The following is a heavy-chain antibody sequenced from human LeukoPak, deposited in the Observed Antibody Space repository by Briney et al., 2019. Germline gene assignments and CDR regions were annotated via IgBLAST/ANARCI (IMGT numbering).Heavy chain of an antibody. CDR2: IYTSGST. CDR3: ARGVYGSGISN. D-gene: IGHD3-10*01. V-gene: IGHV4-61*02. J-gene: IGHJ4*02. CDR1: GGSISSGSYY. Sequence: SETLSLTCTVSGGSISSGSYYWSWIRQPAGKGLEWIGRIYTSGSTNYNPSLKSRVTISVDTSKNQFSLKLSSVTAADTAVYYCARGVYGSGISNWGQGTLVTVSS.